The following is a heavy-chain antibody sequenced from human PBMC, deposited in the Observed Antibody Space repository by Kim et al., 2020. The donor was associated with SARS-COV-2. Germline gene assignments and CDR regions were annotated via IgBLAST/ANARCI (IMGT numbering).Heavy chain of an antibody. D-gene: IGHD3-10*01. Sequence: SETLSLTCAVYGGSFSGYYWSWIRQPPGKGLEWIGEINHSGSTNYNPSLKSRVTISVDTSKNQFSLKLSSVTAADTAVYYCARKKIGSGSYGYWGQGTLVTVSS. CDR1: GGSFSGYY. J-gene: IGHJ4*02. CDR2: INHSGST. CDR3: ARKKIGSGSYGY. V-gene: IGHV4-34*01.